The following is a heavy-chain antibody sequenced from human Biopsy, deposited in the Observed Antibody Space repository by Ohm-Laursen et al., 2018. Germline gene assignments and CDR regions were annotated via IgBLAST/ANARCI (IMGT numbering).Heavy chain of an antibody. CDR1: GYTFTNYD. CDR2: VNPNSGNT. J-gene: IGHJ4*02. V-gene: IGHV1-8*01. CDR3: AREPFGQQLGPFDY. D-gene: IGHD6-13*01. Sequence: ASVKVSCKTSGYTFTNYDINWVRQAPGQGPEWMGWVNPNSGNTGYAQKFQGRVAMTRSTSISTAYMELSSLTSEDTAVYYCAREPFGQQLGPFDYWGQGALVIVSS.